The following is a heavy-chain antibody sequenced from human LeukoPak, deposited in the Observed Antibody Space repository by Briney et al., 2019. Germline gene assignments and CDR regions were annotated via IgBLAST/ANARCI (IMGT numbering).Heavy chain of an antibody. CDR1: GFTFSSYR. CDR2: ISYDGSNK. D-gene: IGHD3-3*01. V-gene: IGHV3-30*18. Sequence: GGSLRLSCAASGFTFSSYRMHWVRQAPGKGLEWVAVISYDGSNKYYADSVKGRFTISRDNSKNTLYLQMNSLRAEDTAVYYCAKVPYDFWSGYYWDYWGQGTLVTVSS. J-gene: IGHJ4*02. CDR3: AKVPYDFWSGYYWDY.